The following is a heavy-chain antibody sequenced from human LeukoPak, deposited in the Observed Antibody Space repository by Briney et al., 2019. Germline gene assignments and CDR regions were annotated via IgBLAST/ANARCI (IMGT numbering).Heavy chain of an antibody. D-gene: IGHD4-17*01. Sequence: SVKVSCKASGGTFSSYAISWVRQAPGQGLEWMGRIIPILGIANYAQKFQGRVTITADKFTSTAYMELSSLRSEDTAVYYCARGLTTVTTGWFDPWGRGTLVTVSS. CDR2: IIPILGIA. CDR3: ARGLTTVTTGWFDP. CDR1: GGTFSSYA. J-gene: IGHJ5*02. V-gene: IGHV1-69*04.